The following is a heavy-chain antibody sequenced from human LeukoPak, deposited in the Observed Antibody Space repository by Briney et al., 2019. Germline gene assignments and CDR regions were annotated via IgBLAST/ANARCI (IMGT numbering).Heavy chain of an antibody. Sequence: TGGSLRLSCAASGFTFNNYAMSWVRQAPGKGLEWVSTIIGSATGTYYGDSVKGRFTISRDNSKNTLYLQMNSLRAEDTAVYYCAKRIGSCNSISCLYFDHWGQGALVTVSS. CDR1: GFTFNNYA. CDR3: AKRIGSCNSISCLYFDH. J-gene: IGHJ4*02. D-gene: IGHD2-2*01. CDR2: IIGSATGT. V-gene: IGHV3-23*01.